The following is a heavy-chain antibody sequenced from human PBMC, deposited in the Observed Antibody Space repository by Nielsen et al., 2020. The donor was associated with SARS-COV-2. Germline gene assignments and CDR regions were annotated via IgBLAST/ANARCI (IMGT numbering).Heavy chain of an antibody. J-gene: IGHJ5*02. D-gene: IGHD2-2*01. V-gene: IGHV3-9*01. Sequence: WIRQPPGRGLEWVSGISWNSGSIGYADSVKGRFTISRDNAKNSLYLQMNSLRAEDTAVYYCARGGRGVVPAANNWFDPWGQGTLVTVSS. CDR3: ARGGRGVVPAANNWFDP. CDR2: ISWNSGSI.